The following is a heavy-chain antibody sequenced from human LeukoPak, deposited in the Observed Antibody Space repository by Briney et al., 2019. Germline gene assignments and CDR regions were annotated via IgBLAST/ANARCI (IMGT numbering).Heavy chain of an antibody. J-gene: IGHJ3*02. Sequence: GGSLRLSCAASGFTFSSYSMNWVRQAPGKGLEWVSYISSSSSTIYYAASVKGRFTISRDNAKNSLYLQMNSLRDEDTAVYYCARDYESSGWYDAFDIWGQGTMVTVSS. CDR2: ISSSSSTI. CDR3: ARDYESSGWYDAFDI. V-gene: IGHV3-48*02. CDR1: GFTFSSYS. D-gene: IGHD6-19*01.